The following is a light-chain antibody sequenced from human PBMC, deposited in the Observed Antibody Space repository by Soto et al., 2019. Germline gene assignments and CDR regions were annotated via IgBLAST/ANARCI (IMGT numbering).Light chain of an antibody. V-gene: IGLV2-23*01. CDR1: SSDVGGYNL. J-gene: IGLJ1*01. CDR2: EDS. CDR3: CSYAGSSTFV. Sequence: QSARTQPASVSGSPGQSITISCTGTSSDVGGYNLVSWYQQHPGKAPKLMIYEDSKRPSGLSNRFSGSKSGNTASLTISGLQAEDEADYYCCSYAGSSTFVFGTGTKVTVL.